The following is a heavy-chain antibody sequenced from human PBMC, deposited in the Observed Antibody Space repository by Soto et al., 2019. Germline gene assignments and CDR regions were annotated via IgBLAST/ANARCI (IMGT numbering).Heavy chain of an antibody. Sequence: QVQLVQSGAEVKKPGALVKVSCKASGYTFTSYGISWVRQAPGQGLEWMGWISAYNGNTNYAQKLQGRVTMTTDTSTSTAYMELRSLRSDDTAVYYCARDLIYYDSSGLIDYWGQGTLVTVSS. V-gene: IGHV1-18*01. D-gene: IGHD3-22*01. CDR2: ISAYNGNT. CDR3: ARDLIYYDSSGLIDY. CDR1: GYTFTSYG. J-gene: IGHJ4*02.